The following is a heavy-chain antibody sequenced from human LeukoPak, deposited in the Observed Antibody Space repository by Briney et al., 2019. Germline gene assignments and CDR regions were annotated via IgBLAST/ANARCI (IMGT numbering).Heavy chain of an antibody. CDR2: ISSSSDYI. CDR1: GFSFISYS. V-gene: IGHV3-21*01. CDR3: ARDRGRYYMDV. Sequence: GGSLRLSCAASGFSFISYSMNWVRQAPGKGLEWVSSISSSSDYIYHADSVKGRFTISRDNPKKSLYLQMNSLRAEDTAVYYCARDRGRYYMDVWGKGTTVTISS. D-gene: IGHD6-25*01. J-gene: IGHJ6*03.